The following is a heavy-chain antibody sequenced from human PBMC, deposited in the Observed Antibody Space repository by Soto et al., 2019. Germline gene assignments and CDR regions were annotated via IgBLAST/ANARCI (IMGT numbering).Heavy chain of an antibody. CDR3: ARRHHLDTMITFGGVSVPGAFDI. CDR1: GGSISSYY. CDR2: IYYSGST. V-gene: IGHV4-59*08. J-gene: IGHJ3*02. Sequence: SETLSLTCTVSGGSISSYYWSWIRQPPGKGLEWIGYIYYSGSTNYNPSLKSRVTISVDTSKNQFSLKLSSVTAADTAVYYCARRHHLDTMITFGGVSVPGAFDIWGQGTMVTVSS. D-gene: IGHD3-16*02.